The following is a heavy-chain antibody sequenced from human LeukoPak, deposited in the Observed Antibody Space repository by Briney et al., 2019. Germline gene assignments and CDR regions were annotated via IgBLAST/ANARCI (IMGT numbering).Heavy chain of an antibody. CDR2: IYHSGST. D-gene: IGHD3-10*01. CDR3: AREDYGSGIYDY. Sequence: SETLSLTCTVSGYSISSGYYWGWIRQPPGKGLEWIGSIYHSGSTYYNPSLKSRVTISVDTSKNQFSLKLSSVTAADTAVYYCAREDYGSGIYDYWGQGTLVTVSS. CDR1: GYSISSGYY. J-gene: IGHJ4*02. V-gene: IGHV4-38-2*02.